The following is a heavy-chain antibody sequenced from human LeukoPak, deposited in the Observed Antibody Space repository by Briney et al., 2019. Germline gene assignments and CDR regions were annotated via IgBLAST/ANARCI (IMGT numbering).Heavy chain of an antibody. D-gene: IGHD5-12*01. J-gene: IGHJ3*02. CDR3: ARGRSGYDLDAFDI. CDR2: MNPNSGNT. V-gene: IGHV1-8*01. CDR1: GYTFTSYD. Sequence: ASVKVSCKASGYTFTSYDINWVRQATGLGLEWMGWMNPNSGNTGYAQKFQGRVTMTRNTSISTAYMELSSLRSEDTAVYYCARGRSGYDLDAFDIWGQGTMVTVSS.